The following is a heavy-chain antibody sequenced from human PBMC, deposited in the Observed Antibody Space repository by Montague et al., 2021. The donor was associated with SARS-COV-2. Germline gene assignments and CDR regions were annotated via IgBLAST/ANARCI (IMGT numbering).Heavy chain of an antibody. D-gene: IGHD3-10*01. CDR3: AKDDGSGNYYNGLYEN. J-gene: IGHJ4*02. V-gene: IGHV3-23*01. Sequence: SLRLSCAASGFTFKNYAMGWVRQAPGKGLEWVSAVSDTGGGTYYADSVKGRFTISRDNGRNSVHLQMNRLRAEDTALYYCAKDDGSGNYYNGLYENWGQGTRVTVSS. CDR1: GFTFKNYA. CDR2: VSDTGGGT.